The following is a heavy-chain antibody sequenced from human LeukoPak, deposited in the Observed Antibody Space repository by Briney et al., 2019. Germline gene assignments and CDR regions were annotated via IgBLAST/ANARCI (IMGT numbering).Heavy chain of an antibody. V-gene: IGHV4-59*12. D-gene: IGHD3-10*01. CDR2: IYYSGST. J-gene: IGHJ4*02. CDR3: ARLPPTPRYGSGSYFVDY. Sequence: SETLSLTCTVSGGSTSSYYWSWIRQPPGKGLEWIGYIYYSGSTNYNPSLKSRVTISVDTSKNQFSLKLSSVTAADTAVYYCARLPPTPRYGSGSYFVDYWGQGTLVTVSS. CDR1: GGSTSSYY.